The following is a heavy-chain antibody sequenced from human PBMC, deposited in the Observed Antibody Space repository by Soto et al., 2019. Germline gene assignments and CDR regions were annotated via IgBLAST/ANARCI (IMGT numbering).Heavy chain of an antibody. CDR3: NRGSEYDFWSGYL. CDR2: IIPITGTV. D-gene: IGHD3-3*01. Sequence: QVQLVQSGAEVKKPGSSVKVSCKVSGGTFSSYAIGWVRQAPGQGLEWMGGIIPITGTVNYAQKFQGRVTITADESTTTVYMELSSLRSEDTAVYYCNRGSEYDFWSGYLWGQGTLVSVSS. J-gene: IGHJ4*02. V-gene: IGHV1-69*01. CDR1: GGTFSSYA.